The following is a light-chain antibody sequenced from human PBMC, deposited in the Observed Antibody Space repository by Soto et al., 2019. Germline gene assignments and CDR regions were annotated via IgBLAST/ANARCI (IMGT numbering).Light chain of an antibody. Sequence: QPVLTPPPSASGTPGQSVTISCYGSGSDIGSKIVSWYQQLPGTAPKLRIYGNDQRPSGVPDRFSGSKSGTSASLAISGLQSEDEADYYCAAWDDRLNGPVFGGGTTLTVL. V-gene: IGLV1-44*01. CDR1: GSDIGSKI. J-gene: IGLJ2*01. CDR3: AAWDDRLNGPV. CDR2: GND.